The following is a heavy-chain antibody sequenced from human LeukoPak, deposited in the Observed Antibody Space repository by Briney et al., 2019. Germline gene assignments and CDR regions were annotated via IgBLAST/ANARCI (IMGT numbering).Heavy chain of an antibody. CDR2: MNPNSGNT. J-gene: IGHJ5*02. CDR1: GYTFTSYD. D-gene: IGHD6-13*01. CDR3: ARGYSSSWYVFGPTSRSWFDP. Sequence: ASVTVSCKASGYTFTSYDINWVRQAPGQGLEWMGWMNPNSGNTGYAQKFQGRVTMTRNTSISTAYMELSSLRSEDTAVYYCARGYSSSWYVFGPTSRSWFDPWGQGTLVTVSS. V-gene: IGHV1-8*01.